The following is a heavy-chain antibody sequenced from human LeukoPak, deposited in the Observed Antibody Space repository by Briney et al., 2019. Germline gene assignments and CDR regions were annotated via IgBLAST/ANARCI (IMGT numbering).Heavy chain of an antibody. Sequence: GGSLRLFWAAPGFTFRNYSKNWVRPAPGKGVEGVSSISDSGGTTDYADSVKGRFAISRDNSNNTLYLQMNSLRAEDTAVYYCAKARSGSSSSCYNYWGRGTLVTVSS. V-gene: IGHV3-23*01. CDR1: GFTFRNYS. D-gene: IGHD2-2*02. CDR2: ISDSGGTT. J-gene: IGHJ4*02. CDR3: AKARSGSSSSCYNY.